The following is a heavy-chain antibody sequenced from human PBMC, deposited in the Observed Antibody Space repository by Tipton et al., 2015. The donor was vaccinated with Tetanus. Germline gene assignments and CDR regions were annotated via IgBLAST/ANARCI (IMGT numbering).Heavy chain of an antibody. CDR3: ARDFRERSGTYFSYYYTMDV. D-gene: IGHD1-26*01. V-gene: IGHV4-4*07. Sequence: TLSLTCTVSGGFLSTFYWNWIRQPAGKGLEWIGRIYSSGSTNYNPSLKSRVTMSIDTSKNQFSLELTSVTAADTAVYYCARDFRERSGTYFSYYYTMDVWGQGTTVTVSS. J-gene: IGHJ6*02. CDR1: GGFLSTFY. CDR2: IYSSGST.